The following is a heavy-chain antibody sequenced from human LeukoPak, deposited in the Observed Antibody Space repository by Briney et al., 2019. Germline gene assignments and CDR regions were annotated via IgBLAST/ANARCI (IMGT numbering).Heavy chain of an antibody. Sequence: LRLSCAASGFTFSSYAMHWVRQPPGKGLEWIGEINHSGSTNYNPSLKSRVTISVDTSKNQFSLKLSSVTAADTAVYYCARAPGHYWGQGTLVTVSS. V-gene: IGHV4-34*01. CDR1: GFTFSSYA. CDR3: ARAPGHY. J-gene: IGHJ4*02. CDR2: INHSGST.